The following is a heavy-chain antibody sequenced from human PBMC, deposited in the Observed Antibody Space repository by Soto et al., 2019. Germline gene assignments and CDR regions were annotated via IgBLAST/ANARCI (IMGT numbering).Heavy chain of an antibody. CDR1: GGTFSSYA. V-gene: IGHV1-69*13. Sequence: ASVKVSCKASGGTFSSYAISWVRQAPGQGLEWMGGIIPIFGTANYAQKFQGRVTITADESTSTAYMELSSLRSEDTAVYYCARGKEITIFGVGGSWFDPWGQGTLVTVSS. D-gene: IGHD3-3*01. J-gene: IGHJ5*02. CDR3: ARGKEITIFGVGGSWFDP. CDR2: IIPIFGTA.